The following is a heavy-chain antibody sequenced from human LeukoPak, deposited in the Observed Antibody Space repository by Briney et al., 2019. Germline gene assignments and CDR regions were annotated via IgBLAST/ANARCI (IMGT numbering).Heavy chain of an antibody. J-gene: IGHJ4*02. CDR3: TREDSSGWKY. Sequence: PGGSLRLSCAASGFTFSDYSMNWVRQAPGKGLEWVSYMSSSGSVIYYADSVKGRFTISRDNAKNSLYLQMNSLRADDTAVYYCTREDSSGWKYWRQGTQVTVSS. D-gene: IGHD6-19*01. CDR1: GFTFSDYS. CDR2: MSSSGSVI. V-gene: IGHV3-48*01.